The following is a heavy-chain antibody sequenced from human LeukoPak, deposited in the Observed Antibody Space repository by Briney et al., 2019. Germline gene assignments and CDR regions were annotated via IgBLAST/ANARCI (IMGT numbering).Heavy chain of an antibody. Sequence: GGSLRLSCAASGFTFSSYGMSWVRQAPGKGLEWVSAISGSGGSTYYADSVKGRFTISRDNSKNTLYLQMNSLRAEDTAVYYCAKGRGMIAVAGTCDYWGQGILVSVTS. V-gene: IGHV3-23*01. J-gene: IGHJ4*02. D-gene: IGHD6-19*01. CDR1: GFTFSSYG. CDR3: AKGRGMIAVAGTCDY. CDR2: ISGSGGST.